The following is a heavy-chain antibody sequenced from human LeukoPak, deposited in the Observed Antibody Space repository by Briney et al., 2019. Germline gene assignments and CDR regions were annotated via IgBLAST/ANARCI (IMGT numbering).Heavy chain of an antibody. CDR1: GFTFSIYT. D-gene: IGHD3-22*01. V-gene: IGHV3-21*01. CDR2: VSSSTSYI. J-gene: IGHJ3*02. Sequence: GGSLRLSCAASGFTFSIYTMNWVRQAPGKGLEWVSSVSSSTSYIYYADSVKGRFTISRDSAKNSLYLQMNSLRAEDTAVYYCARDHYYDSSGYTPAGDAFDIWGQGTMVTVSS. CDR3: ARDHYYDSSGYTPAGDAFDI.